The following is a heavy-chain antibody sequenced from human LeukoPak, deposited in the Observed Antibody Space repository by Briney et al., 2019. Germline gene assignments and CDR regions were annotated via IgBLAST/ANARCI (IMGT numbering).Heavy chain of an antibody. Sequence: SETLSLTCTVSGDSISSTSYFWGWIRQPPGKGLEWIGTIYYSGSTYYNPSLKSRVTISVDTSKNQFSLKLSSVTAADTAVYYCARVSYYYDSSGPDAAFDIWGQGTMVTVSS. J-gene: IGHJ3*02. V-gene: IGHV4-39*07. CDR1: GDSISSTSYF. D-gene: IGHD3-22*01. CDR3: ARVSYYYDSSGPDAAFDI. CDR2: IYYSGST.